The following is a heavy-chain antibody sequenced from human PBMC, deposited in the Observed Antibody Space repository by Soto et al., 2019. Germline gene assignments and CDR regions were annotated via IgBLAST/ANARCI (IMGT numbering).Heavy chain of an antibody. CDR3: ARGLGYCSSTRCPKWFDP. Sequence: PSETLSLTCTVSGGSISSYYWSWIRQPPGKGLEWIGYIHDSGSTNYNPSLKNRVTISVDTPTNQFSLRLSSVTAADTAVYYCARGLGYCSSTRCPKWFDPWGRGPLVTVYS. CDR2: IHDSGST. V-gene: IGHV4-59*01. CDR1: GGSISSYY. D-gene: IGHD2-2*01. J-gene: IGHJ5*02.